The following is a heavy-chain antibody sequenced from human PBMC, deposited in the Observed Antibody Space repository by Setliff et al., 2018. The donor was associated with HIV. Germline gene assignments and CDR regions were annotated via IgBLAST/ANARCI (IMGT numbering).Heavy chain of an antibody. Sequence: SETLSLTCTVSGGSISGYHWNWLRQTPGKGLEWIGYIYTSRGTNYNHSLRTRVIISVDTSNQLSLKLSSVTAADAAVYYCARSPSYRSSWEYYFDYWGQGILVTLSS. D-gene: IGHD6-13*01. J-gene: IGHJ4*02. CDR2: IYTSRGT. CDR1: GGSISGYH. V-gene: IGHV4-4*09. CDR3: ARSPSYRSSWEYYFDY.